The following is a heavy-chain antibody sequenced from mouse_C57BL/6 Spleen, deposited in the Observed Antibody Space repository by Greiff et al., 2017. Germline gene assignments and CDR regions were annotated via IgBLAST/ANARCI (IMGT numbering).Heavy chain of an antibody. CDR3: ARVVYYGNYDFDY. CDR1: GYTFTSYW. J-gene: IGHJ2*01. V-gene: IGHV1-53*01. CDR2: INPSNGGT. D-gene: IGHD2-1*01. Sequence: VQLQQPGTELVKPGASVKLSCKASGYTFTSYWMHWVKQRPGQGLEWIGNINPSNGGTNYNEKFKSKATLTVDKSSSTAYMQLSRLTSEDSAVYYCARVVYYGNYDFDYWGQGTTLTVSS.